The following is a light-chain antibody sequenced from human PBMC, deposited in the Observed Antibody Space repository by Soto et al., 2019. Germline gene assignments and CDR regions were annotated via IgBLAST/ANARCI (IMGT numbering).Light chain of an antibody. CDR3: QQRRSWLT. V-gene: IGKV3D-20*02. J-gene: IGKJ4*01. CDR1: QSVSSSY. Sequence: EIVLTQSPGTLSLSPGERATLSCRASQSVSSSYLAWYQQKPGQAPRLLIYGASSRATGIPARFSGSGSGTDFTLTISSLEPEDFAVYYCQQRRSWLTFGGGTKVDIK. CDR2: GAS.